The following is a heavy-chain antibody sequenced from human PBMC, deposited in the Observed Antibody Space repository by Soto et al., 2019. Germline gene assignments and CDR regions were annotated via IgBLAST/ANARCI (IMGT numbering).Heavy chain of an antibody. CDR1: GYTFTSYG. CDR3: ARAAYCSSTSCKDYEY. D-gene: IGHD2-2*01. CDR2: ISAYNGNT. V-gene: IGHV1-18*01. J-gene: IGHJ4*02. Sequence: ASVKVSCKASGYTFTSYGISWVRQAPGQGLEWMGWISAYNGNTNYAQKLQGRVTMTTDTSTSTAYMELRSLRSDDTAVYYCARAAYCSSTSCKDYEYWGQGTLVRVAS.